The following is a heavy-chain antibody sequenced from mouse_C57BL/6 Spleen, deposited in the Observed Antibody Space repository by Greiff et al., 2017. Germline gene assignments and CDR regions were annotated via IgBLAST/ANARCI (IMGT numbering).Heavy chain of an antibody. CDR3: ARSGTVGEDY. CDR1: GYTFTSYW. V-gene: IGHV1-53*01. J-gene: IGHJ2*01. D-gene: IGHD3-1*01. Sequence: VQLQQPGTELVKPGASVKLSCKASGYTFTSYWMHWVQQRPDQGLEWIGNINPSSGGTNYTEKFKSKSTLTVDKASSTAYMQLSSLTSEDSAVYYCARSGTVGEDYWGQGTTLTVSS. CDR2: INPSSGGT.